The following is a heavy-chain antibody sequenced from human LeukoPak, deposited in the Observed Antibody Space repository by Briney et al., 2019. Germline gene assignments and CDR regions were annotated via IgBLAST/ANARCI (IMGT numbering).Heavy chain of an antibody. V-gene: IGHV4-59*08. CDR3: ARLYPLVSISTHHYHPLDV. J-gene: IGHJ6*02. Sequence: SETLSLTCTVSGAPITNSYWGSIRQPPGKGLEWIGFTHYSGSTSSNPSLKSRVAMSVDTSKNQFSLRVTSVTAADTAVYYCARLYPLVSISTHHYHPLDVWGQGTTVTVS. D-gene: IGHD2-8*02. CDR1: GAPITNSY. CDR2: THYSGST.